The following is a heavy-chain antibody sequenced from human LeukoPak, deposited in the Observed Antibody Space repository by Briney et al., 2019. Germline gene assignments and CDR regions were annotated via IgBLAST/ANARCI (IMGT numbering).Heavy chain of an antibody. J-gene: IGHJ4*02. CDR2: ISSSSSYI. Sequence: PGGSLRLSCAASGFTFSSYSMNWVRQAPGKGLEWVSSISSSSSYIYYADSVKGRFTTSRDNAKNSLYLQMNSLRAEGTAVYYCARFTFGGVIASMDYWGQGTLVTVSS. CDR1: GFTFSSYS. V-gene: IGHV3-21*01. D-gene: IGHD3-16*02. CDR3: ARFTFGGVIASMDY.